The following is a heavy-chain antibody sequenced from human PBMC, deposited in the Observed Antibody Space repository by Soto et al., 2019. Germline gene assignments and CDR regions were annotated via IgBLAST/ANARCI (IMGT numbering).Heavy chain of an antibody. J-gene: IGHJ6*03. CDR1: GFTVSSNY. CDR2: IYSGGTT. Sequence: PGGSLRLSCAASGFTVSSNYMSWVRQAPGKGLEWVSIIYSGGTTYYTDSVKGRFTVSRDNSKNTVYLQMDSLRAEDTALYFCARGENYCYMDVWGKGTTVTVSS. CDR3: ARGENYCYMDV. V-gene: IGHV3-66*01.